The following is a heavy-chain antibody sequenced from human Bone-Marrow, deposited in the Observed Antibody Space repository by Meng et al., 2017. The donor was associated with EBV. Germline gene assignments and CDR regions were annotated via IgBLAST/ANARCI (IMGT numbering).Heavy chain of an antibody. Sequence: QGQLVQSGAEVKKPGSSVKVSCKTSGGTFRSDAVSWVRQAPGQGLEWMGGLIPMSDAPHYAQKFQGRVTITADESTSTHYMDLSGLRSDDTALYYCASESGRGFTPDYWGQGTLVTVSS. CDR1: GGTFRSDA. V-gene: IGHV1-69*01. J-gene: IGHJ4*02. CDR3: ASESGRGFTPDY. CDR2: LIPMSDAP. D-gene: IGHD3-10*01.